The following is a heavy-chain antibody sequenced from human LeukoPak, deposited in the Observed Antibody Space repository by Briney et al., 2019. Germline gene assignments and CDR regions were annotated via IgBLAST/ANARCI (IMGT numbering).Heavy chain of an antibody. D-gene: IGHD5-18*01. J-gene: IGHJ4*02. CDR3: ARDGVSGYSYGDY. Sequence: GESLKISCKGSGYSFTSYWISWVRQMPGKGLEWMGRIDPSDSYTNYSPSFQGHVTISADKSISTAYLQWSSPKASDTAMYYCARDGVSGYSYGDYWGQGTLVTVSS. V-gene: IGHV5-10-1*01. CDR1: GYSFTSYW. CDR2: IDPSDSYT.